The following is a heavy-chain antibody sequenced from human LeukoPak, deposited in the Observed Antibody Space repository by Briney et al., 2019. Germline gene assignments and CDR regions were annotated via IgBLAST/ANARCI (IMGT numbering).Heavy chain of an antibody. J-gene: IGHJ4*02. Sequence: PGGSLRLSCAASGFTFSSHNMNWVRQAPGKGLEWVSYISSSSSTTYYADSVKGRFTISRDNSKNTLYLQMNSLKTEDTAVYYCTTVDGFDYWGQGTLVTVSS. CDR3: TTVDGFDY. CDR2: ISSSSSTT. CDR1: GFTFSSHN. V-gene: IGHV3-48*01.